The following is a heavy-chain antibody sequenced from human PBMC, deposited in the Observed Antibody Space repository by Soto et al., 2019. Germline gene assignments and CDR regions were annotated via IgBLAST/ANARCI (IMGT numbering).Heavy chain of an antibody. CDR2: ISGSGGST. J-gene: IGHJ4*02. CDR1: GFTFSNYA. Sequence: EVQLLESGGGLAQPGGSLRLSCAASGFTFSNYAMSWVRQAPGKGLEWVSAISGSGGSTYYADSVKGRFTISRDNSKNTLYLQMNSLRAEDTAVYYCAKDLTGGSGSYLYWGQGTLVTVSS. V-gene: IGHV3-23*01. D-gene: IGHD3-10*01. CDR3: AKDLTGGSGSYLY.